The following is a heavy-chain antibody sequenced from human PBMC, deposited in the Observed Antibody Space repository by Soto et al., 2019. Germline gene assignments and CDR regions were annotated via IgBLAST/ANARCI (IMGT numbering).Heavy chain of an antibody. D-gene: IGHD1-26*01. Sequence: SETLSLTCTVSGGSISSSSYYWGWIRQPPGKGLEWIGSIYYSGSTYYNPSLKSRVTISVDTSKNQFSLKLSSVTAADTAVYYCARRLVGATSAFDIWGKGTMVTVSS. V-gene: IGHV4-39*01. CDR2: IYYSGST. J-gene: IGHJ3*02. CDR3: ARRLVGATSAFDI. CDR1: GGSISSSSYY.